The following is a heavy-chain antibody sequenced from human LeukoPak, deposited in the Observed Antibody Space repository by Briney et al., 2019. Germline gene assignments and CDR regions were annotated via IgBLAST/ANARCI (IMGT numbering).Heavy chain of an antibody. Sequence: PGRSLRLSCAASGFTFSSYAMHWVRQAPGKGLEWVAVISYDGSNKYYADSVKGRFTISRDNSKNTLYLQMNSLRAEDTAVYYCARVRGVEMATIDYWGQGTLVTVSS. CDR2: ISYDGSNK. J-gene: IGHJ4*02. CDR1: GFTFSSYA. CDR3: ARVRGVEMATIDY. D-gene: IGHD5-24*01. V-gene: IGHV3-30-3*01.